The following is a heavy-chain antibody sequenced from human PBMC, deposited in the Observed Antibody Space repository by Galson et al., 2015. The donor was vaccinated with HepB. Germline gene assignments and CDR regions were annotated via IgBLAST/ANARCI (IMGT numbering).Heavy chain of an antibody. Sequence: SVKVSCKASGFTFTSSAVQWVRQARGQRLEWIGWIVVGSGHTNYAQRLQERVTITRDMSTSTAYMELSSLRSEDTADYYCAADPLGGYDSDAFDIWGQGTRVTVSS. V-gene: IGHV1-58*01. J-gene: IGHJ3*02. D-gene: IGHD5-12*01. CDR2: IVVGSGHT. CDR1: GFTFTSSA. CDR3: AADPLGGYDSDAFDI.